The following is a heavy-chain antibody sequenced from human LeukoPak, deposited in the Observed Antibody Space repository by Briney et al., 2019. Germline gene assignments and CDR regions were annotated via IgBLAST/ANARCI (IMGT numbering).Heavy chain of an antibody. CDR3: AEGRGAFTSYGMNV. D-gene: IGHD3-16*01. CDR1: GFKFDDYA. Sequence: GGSLRLSCAASGFKFDDYAMPWVRQAPGKGLEWVSSIQWNNAGEAYGDSGEGRCTNSRENAKNYVYLELKSLRGEETAWYYFAEGRGAFTSYGMNVWGRGTTVIVSS. J-gene: IGHJ6*01. V-gene: IGHV3-9*01. CDR2: IQWNNAGE.